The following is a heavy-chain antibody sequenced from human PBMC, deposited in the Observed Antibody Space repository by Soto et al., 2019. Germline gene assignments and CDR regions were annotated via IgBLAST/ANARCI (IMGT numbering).Heavy chain of an antibody. CDR2: IGGGGATS. CDR1: GFTFNNYA. D-gene: IGHD3-22*01. CDR3: AKMGGYYDTRGKRYFDY. V-gene: IGHV3-23*01. Sequence: EVQLLESGGGLVQPGGSLRLSCAASGFTFNNYAMSWVRQAPGKGLEWVSAIGGGGATSYYADSVKGRFTISRDNSKNTPYLQMNSLRAEDTAVYSCAKMGGYYDTRGKRYFDYWGQGTLVTVSS. J-gene: IGHJ4*01.